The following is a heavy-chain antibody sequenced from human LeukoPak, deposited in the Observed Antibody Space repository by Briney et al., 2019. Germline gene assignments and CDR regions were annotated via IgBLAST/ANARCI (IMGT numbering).Heavy chain of an antibody. D-gene: IGHD1/OR15-1a*01. Sequence: GESLKISCKGSGYSFTSYWIGWVRQMPGKGLEWMGIIYPGDSDTRYSPSFQGQVTISADKSISTAYLQWSSLKASDTAMYYCARHLITGTYNSFIPINWFDPWGQGTLVTVSS. V-gene: IGHV5-51*01. CDR2: IYPGDSDT. CDR1: GYSFTSYW. CDR3: ARHLITGTYNSFIPINWFDP. J-gene: IGHJ5*02.